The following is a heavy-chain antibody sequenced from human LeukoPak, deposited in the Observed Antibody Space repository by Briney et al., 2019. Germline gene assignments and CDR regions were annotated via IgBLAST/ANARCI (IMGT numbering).Heavy chain of an antibody. J-gene: IGHJ3*02. D-gene: IGHD6-25*01. CDR3: ARKVRRDAFDI. V-gene: IGHV4-38-2*02. CDR2: IYHSGST. Sequence: SETLSLTCTVSGYSISSGYYWGWIRQPPGKGLEWTGSIYHSGSTYYNPSLKSRVTISVDTSRNQFSLKLSSVTAADTAVYYCARKVRRDAFDIWGQGTMVTVSS. CDR1: GYSISSGYY.